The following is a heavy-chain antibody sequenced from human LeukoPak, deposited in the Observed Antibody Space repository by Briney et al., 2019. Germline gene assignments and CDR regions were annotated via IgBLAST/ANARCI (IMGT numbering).Heavy chain of an antibody. V-gene: IGHV3-48*03. Sequence: GGSLRPSCAASGFTFSSYEMNWVRQAPGKGLEWVSYISSSGSTIYYADSVKGRFTISRDNAKNSLYLQMNSLRAEDTAVYYCARSYGDYDWYFDLWGRGTLVTVSS. J-gene: IGHJ2*01. D-gene: IGHD4-17*01. CDR2: ISSSGSTI. CDR3: ARSYGDYDWYFDL. CDR1: GFTFSSYE.